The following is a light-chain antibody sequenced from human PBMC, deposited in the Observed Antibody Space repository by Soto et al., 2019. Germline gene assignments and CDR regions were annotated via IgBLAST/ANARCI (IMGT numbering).Light chain of an antibody. V-gene: IGKV3-15*01. CDR1: QIISSN. J-gene: IGKJ4*01. CDR2: GAS. Sequence: VVMTQSPATLSVSPGETATLSCRASQIISSNLAWYQQQPGQAPRLLIYGASTRATGVPARFSGSGSGTDFTLTISSLQSEDFAVYYCQQYNNWLTFGGGTKVEIK. CDR3: QQYNNWLT.